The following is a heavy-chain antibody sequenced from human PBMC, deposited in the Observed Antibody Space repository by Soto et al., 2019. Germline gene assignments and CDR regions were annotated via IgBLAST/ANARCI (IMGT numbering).Heavy chain of an antibody. CDR2: IIPIFGTA. V-gene: IGHV1-69*13. D-gene: IGHD2-15*01. CDR1: GGTFSSYA. CDR3: ASAHCSGGSCYLYNWFDP. Sequence: ASVKVSCKASGGTFSSYAISWVRQAPGQGLEWMGGIIPIFGTANYAQKFQGRVTITADESTSTAYMELSSLRSEDTAVYYCASAHCSGGSCYLYNWFDPWGQGTLVTVSS. J-gene: IGHJ5*02.